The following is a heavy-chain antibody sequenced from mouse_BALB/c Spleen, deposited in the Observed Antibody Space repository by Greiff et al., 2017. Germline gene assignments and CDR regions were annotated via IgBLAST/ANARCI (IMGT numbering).Heavy chain of an antibody. CDR3: ERDQGEVAYAMDY. Sequence: EVQGVESGGGLVKPGGSLKLSCAASGFTFSSYAMSWVRQSPEKRLEWVAEISSGGSYTYYPDTVTGRFTISRDNAKNTLYLEMSSLRSEDTAMFYCERDQGEVAYAMDYWGQGTSGTVSS. CDR2: ISSGGSYT. V-gene: IGHV5-9-4*01. J-gene: IGHJ4*01. CDR1: GFTFSSYA.